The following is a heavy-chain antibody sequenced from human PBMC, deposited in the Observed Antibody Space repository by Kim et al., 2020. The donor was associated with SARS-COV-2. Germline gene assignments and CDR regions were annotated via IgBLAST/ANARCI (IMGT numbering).Heavy chain of an antibody. Sequence: YADSVKGRFTITRDNAKTSLYLQVNSLKAEDTAVYYCASLYCSSTSCSDPWGQGTLVTVSS. J-gene: IGHJ5*02. CDR3: ASLYCSSTSCSDP. V-gene: IGHV3-11*04. D-gene: IGHD2-2*01.